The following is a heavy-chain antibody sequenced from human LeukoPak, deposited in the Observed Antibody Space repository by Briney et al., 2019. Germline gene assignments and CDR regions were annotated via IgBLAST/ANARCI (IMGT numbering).Heavy chain of an antibody. V-gene: IGHV4-39*07. CDR2: IYYSGST. CDR1: GGSISGSSYY. J-gene: IGHJ4*02. CDR3: ARDTSSIAAPEY. D-gene: IGHD6-6*01. Sequence: SETLSLTCTVSGGSISGSSYYWGWIRQPPGKGLEWIGNIYYSGSTYYNPSLKSRVTISVDTSKNQFSLKLSSVTAADTAVYYCARDTSSIAAPEYWGQGTLVTVSS.